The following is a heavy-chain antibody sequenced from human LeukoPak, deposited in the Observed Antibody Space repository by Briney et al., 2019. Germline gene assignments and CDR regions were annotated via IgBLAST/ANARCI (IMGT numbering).Heavy chain of an antibody. CDR2: VYYSGST. D-gene: IGHD3-10*01. CDR1: AASIITYF. J-gene: IGHJ4*02. Sequence: SETLSLTCTVSAASIITYFWTWIRQPPGKGLEWIGYVYYSGSTNYNPSLKSRVTISLDTSKNQFSLKLSSVTAADTAVYYCARDLYGSGTHGPQSHWGQGTLVTVSS. CDR3: ARDLYGSGTHGPQSH. V-gene: IGHV4-59*12.